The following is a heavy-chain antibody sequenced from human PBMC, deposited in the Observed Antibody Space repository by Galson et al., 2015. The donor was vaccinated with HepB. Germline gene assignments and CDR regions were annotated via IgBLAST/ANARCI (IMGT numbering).Heavy chain of an antibody. V-gene: IGHV1-69*13. CDR3: ARGCSGGSCYSGEVYYFDY. CDR1: GGTFSSYA. J-gene: IGHJ4*02. CDR2: IIPIFGTA. D-gene: IGHD2-15*01. Sequence: SVKVSCKASGGTFSSYAISWVRQAPGQGLEWMGGIIPIFGTANYAQKFQGRVTITADESTSTAYMELSSLRSEDTAVYYCARGCSGGSCYSGEVYYFDYWGQGTLVTVSS.